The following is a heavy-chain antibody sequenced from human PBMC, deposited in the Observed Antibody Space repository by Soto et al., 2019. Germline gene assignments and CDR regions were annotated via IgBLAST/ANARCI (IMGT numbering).Heavy chain of an antibody. CDR2: FRSGGDDDTT. Sequence: EVQLLESGGGLVQPGGSLRLSCAASGFTFSSYSMSWVRQAPGKGLEWVSGFRSGGDDDTTYYADSVRGRFTISRDNSKNTLLLQMNSLRAEDMAIYYCAKKVNSGSGSQFFDYWGQGTLVTVSS. V-gene: IGHV3-23*01. D-gene: IGHD3-10*01. J-gene: IGHJ4*02. CDR1: GFTFSSYS. CDR3: AKKVNSGSGSQFFDY.